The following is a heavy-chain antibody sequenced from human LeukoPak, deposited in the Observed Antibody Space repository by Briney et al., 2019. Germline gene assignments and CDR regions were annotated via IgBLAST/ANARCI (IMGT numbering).Heavy chain of an antibody. CDR3: ARSHYRMTTITVFDY. V-gene: IGHV4-59*08. J-gene: IGHJ4*02. CDR1: GGSISSYY. D-gene: IGHD5-12*01. CDR2: IHHSGST. Sequence: SETLSLTCTVSGGSISSYYWSWIRQTPGKGLEWIGYIHHSGSTNYNPSLKSRVTISVDVSKNQFSLKLSSMTAADTAVYYCARSHYRMTTITVFDYWGQGTLVTVSS.